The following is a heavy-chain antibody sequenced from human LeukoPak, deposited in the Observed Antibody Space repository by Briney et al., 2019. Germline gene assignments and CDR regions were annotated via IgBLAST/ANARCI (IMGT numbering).Heavy chain of an antibody. CDR3: AKDPSTFMNGWSPVDY. D-gene: IGHD6-19*01. V-gene: IGHV3-23*01. CDR1: GFTVSSNY. CDR2: ISESASVT. J-gene: IGHJ4*02. Sequence: GGSLRLSCAASGFTVSSNYMSWVRQAPGKGLEWVSGISESASVTYYADSVKGRFTIARDDSKNTLYLKMNSLRVEDTAVYFCAKDPSTFMNGWSPVDYWGQGTLVTVSS.